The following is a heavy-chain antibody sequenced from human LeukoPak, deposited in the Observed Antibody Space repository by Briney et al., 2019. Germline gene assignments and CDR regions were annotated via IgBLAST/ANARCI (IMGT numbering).Heavy chain of an antibody. Sequence: GGSLRLSCAASGFTFSSYAMSWVRQAPGKGLEWVSAISGSGGSTYYADSVKGRFTISRDNSKNTLYLQMNSPRAEDTAVYYCAKVDVPRRVSAWFDPWGQGTLVTVSS. CDR1: GFTFSSYA. CDR2: ISGSGGST. V-gene: IGHV3-23*01. CDR3: AKVDVPRRVSAWFDP. J-gene: IGHJ5*02. D-gene: IGHD3-10*02.